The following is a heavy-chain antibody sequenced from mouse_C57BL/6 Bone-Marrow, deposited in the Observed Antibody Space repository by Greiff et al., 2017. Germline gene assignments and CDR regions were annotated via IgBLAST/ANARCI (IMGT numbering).Heavy chain of an antibody. CDR2: IDPENGDT. J-gene: IGHJ2*01. CDR1: GFNIKDDY. Sequence: VQLQQSGAELVRPGASVKLSCTASGFNIKDDYMHWVKQRPEQGLEGIGWIDPENGDTEYASKFQGKATITADTSSNTAYLQLSSLTSEDTAVYYCTPYYYGSSYGYWGQGTTLTVSS. V-gene: IGHV14-4*01. D-gene: IGHD1-1*01. CDR3: TPYYYGSSYGY.